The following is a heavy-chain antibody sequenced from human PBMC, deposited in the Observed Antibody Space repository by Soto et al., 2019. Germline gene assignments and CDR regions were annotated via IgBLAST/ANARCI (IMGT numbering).Heavy chain of an antibody. V-gene: IGHV4-59*08. CDR1: GGSISSYY. J-gene: IGHJ4*02. Sequence: SETLSLTCTVSGGSISSYYWSWIRQPPGKGLEWIGYIYYSGSTYYNPSLKSRVTISVDTSKNQFSLKLSSVTAADTAVYYCARLGIAVAGTDYWGQGTLVTVSS. CDR3: ARLGIAVAGTDY. D-gene: IGHD6-19*01. CDR2: IYYSGST.